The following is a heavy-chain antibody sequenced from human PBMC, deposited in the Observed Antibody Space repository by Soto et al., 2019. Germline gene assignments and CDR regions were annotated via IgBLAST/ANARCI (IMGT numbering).Heavy chain of an antibody. V-gene: IGHV4-34*01. D-gene: IGHD2-8*01. CDR2: INHSGST. CDR3: ARGADIVLMVYAIDDAFDI. Sequence: SETLSLTCAVYGGSFSGYYWSWIRQPPGKGLEWIGEINHSGSTNYNPSLKSRVTISVDTSKNQFSLKLSSVTAADTAVYYCARGADIVLMVYAIDDAFDIWGQGTMVTVSS. J-gene: IGHJ3*02. CDR1: GGSFSGYY.